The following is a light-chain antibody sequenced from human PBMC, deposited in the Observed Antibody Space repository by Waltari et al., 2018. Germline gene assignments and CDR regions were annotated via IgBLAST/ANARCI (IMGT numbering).Light chain of an antibody. J-gene: IGLJ1*01. CDR2: DVS. Sequence: QSALTQPASVSGSPGQSITISCTGTSSDVGGYIYVSWYQQHPGKAPKLMIYDVSNRPSGVSNRFSGSKSDNTASLTISGLQAEDEADYYCSSYTSSTTLGVFGTGTKVTVL. CDR1: SSDVGGYIY. CDR3: SSYTSSTTLGV. V-gene: IGLV2-14*03.